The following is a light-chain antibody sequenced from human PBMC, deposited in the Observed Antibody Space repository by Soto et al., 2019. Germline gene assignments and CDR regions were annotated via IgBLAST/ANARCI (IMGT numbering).Light chain of an antibody. V-gene: IGKV3-15*01. CDR3: QQYNSWPPWA. CDR1: QRVSSN. J-gene: IGKJ1*01. Sequence: EIVMTQSPATLSVSPGESATLSCRASQRVSSNLAWYQQKPGQATRLILYHASTRANGIPVRFSGNGSGTDFTLTISSLQSEDSAVYYCQQYNSWPPWAFGQGTKVDIK. CDR2: HAS.